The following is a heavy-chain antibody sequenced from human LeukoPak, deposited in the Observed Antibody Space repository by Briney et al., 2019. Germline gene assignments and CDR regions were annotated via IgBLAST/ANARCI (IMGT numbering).Heavy chain of an antibody. CDR2: ISSGSSSI. D-gene: IGHD6-19*01. CDR3: AREAGSGWYSDY. J-gene: IGHJ4*02. Sequence: GGSLRLSCAASGFTFSTYSMNWVRQAPGKGLEWVSYISSGSSSIYYADSVKGRFTISRDNAKNSLYLQMNSLRAEDTAVYYCAREAGSGWYSDYWGQGNLVTVSS. V-gene: IGHV3-48*01. CDR1: GFTFSTYS.